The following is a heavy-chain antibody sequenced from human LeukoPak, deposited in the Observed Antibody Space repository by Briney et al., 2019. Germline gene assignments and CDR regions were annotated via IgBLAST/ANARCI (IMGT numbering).Heavy chain of an antibody. CDR3: ASPVTTYLYWYFDL. CDR1: GGSISSSSYY. Sequence: SETLSLTCTVSGGSISSSSYYWGWIRQPPGKGLEWIGSIYYSGSTYYNPSLKSRVTISVDTSKNQFSLKLSSVTAADTAVYYCASPVTTYLYWYFDLWGRGTLVTVSS. CDR2: IYYSGST. J-gene: IGHJ2*01. V-gene: IGHV4-39*01. D-gene: IGHD4-17*01.